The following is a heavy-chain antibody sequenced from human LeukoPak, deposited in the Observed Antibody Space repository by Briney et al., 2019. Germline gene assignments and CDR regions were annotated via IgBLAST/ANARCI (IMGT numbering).Heavy chain of an antibody. D-gene: IGHD1-7*01. CDR2: ISSSGSTI. V-gene: IGHV3-48*04. Sequence: GGSLRLSCAASGFTFSSDAIRWVRQAPGKGLEWVSYISSSGSTIYYADSVKGRFTISRDNAKNSLYLEMNSLRAEDTAVYYCGTTRTGTTDFDYWGQGALVTVSS. J-gene: IGHJ4*02. CDR1: GFTFSSDA. CDR3: GTTRTGTTDFDY.